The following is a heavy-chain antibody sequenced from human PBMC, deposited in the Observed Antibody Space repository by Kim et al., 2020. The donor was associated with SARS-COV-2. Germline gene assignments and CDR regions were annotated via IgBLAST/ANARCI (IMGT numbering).Heavy chain of an antibody. CDR2: FDGSDGTT. J-gene: IGHJ4*02. V-gene: IGHV3-23*01. CDR1: GFTFFGHA. D-gene: IGHD2-21*01. CDR3: LKGGWGWIWDY. Sequence: GGSLRLSCTTSGFTFFGHAMSWVRQAPGKGLEWVSSFDGSDGTTYYVDSVKGRFSISRDDSRNTLYLQMSALRADDTATYYCLKGGWGWIWDYWGQGTLV.